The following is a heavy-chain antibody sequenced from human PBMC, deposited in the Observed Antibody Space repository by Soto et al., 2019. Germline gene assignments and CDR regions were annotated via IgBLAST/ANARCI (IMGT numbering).Heavy chain of an antibody. V-gene: IGHV4-59*12. Sequence: PSETLPLTWTVSGVSISTYYWSWIRRPTGKGLEWIGYIYYGGSTNYNPSFRSRVIISADTSKNQFSLKLSSVTAADTAVYYCARGDTYYDFWSGYYRNAFDIWGQGTMVT. CDR1: GVSISTYY. D-gene: IGHD3-3*01. CDR3: ARGDTYYDFWSGYYRNAFDI. CDR2: IYYGGST. J-gene: IGHJ3*02.